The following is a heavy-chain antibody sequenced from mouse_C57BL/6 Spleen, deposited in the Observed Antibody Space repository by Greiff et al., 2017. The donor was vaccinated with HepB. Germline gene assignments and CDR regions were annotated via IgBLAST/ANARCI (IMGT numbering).Heavy chain of an antibody. V-gene: IGHV1-26*01. CDR3: ARSFTTVVATRGFDY. D-gene: IGHD1-1*01. J-gene: IGHJ2*01. Sequence: EVQLQQSGPELVKPGASVKISCKASGYTFTDYYMNWVKQSHGKSLEWIGDINPNNGGTSYNQKFKGKATLTVDKSSSTAYMELRSLTSEDSAVYYCARSFTTVVATRGFDYWGQGTTLTVSS. CDR1: GYTFTDYY. CDR2: INPNNGGT.